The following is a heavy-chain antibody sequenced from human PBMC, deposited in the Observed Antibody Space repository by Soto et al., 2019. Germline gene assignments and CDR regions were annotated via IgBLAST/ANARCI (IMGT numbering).Heavy chain of an antibody. J-gene: IGHJ6*03. V-gene: IGHV3-23*01. D-gene: IGHD2-2*01. CDR3: AKQPGYQRTYMDV. CDR2: TSTSGGST. Sequence: GGPRSPPCRASGFTFSNYAITWVRHAPGKGREWVASTSTSGGSTYYADSVKGRFTISRDKSKERVYLQMNSVRAEDTAVYHCAKQPGYQRTYMDVWGKGTTVTVSS. CDR1: GFTFSNYA.